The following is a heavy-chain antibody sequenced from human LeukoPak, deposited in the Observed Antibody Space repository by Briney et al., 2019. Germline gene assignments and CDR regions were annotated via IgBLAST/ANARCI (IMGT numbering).Heavy chain of an antibody. D-gene: IGHD3-10*01. CDR3: ARDIFDFSRSGTGRIADLPDY. CDR1: GFTFTSHA. V-gene: IGHV3-30*01. J-gene: IGHJ4*02. CDR2: ISHEESNK. Sequence: TGGSLRLSCAASGFTFTSHAMYWVRQAPGKGLEWVAVISHEESNKYYVASVQGRFNTSRDNSKNTLYLRMNSLRAEDTAVYYCARDIFDFSRSGTGRIADLPDYWGPGTLVTVSS.